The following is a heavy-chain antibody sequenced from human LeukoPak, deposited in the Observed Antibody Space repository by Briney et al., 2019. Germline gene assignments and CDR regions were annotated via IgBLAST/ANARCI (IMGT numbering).Heavy chain of an antibody. Sequence: ASETLSLTCTVSGGSISSYYWSWIRQPAGKGLEWIGRIYTSGSTNYIPSLKSRVTMSVDTSKNQFSLKLSSVTAADTAVYYCARVAAALEDNWFDPWGQGTLVTVSS. CDR3: ARVAAALEDNWFDP. CDR2: IYTSGST. D-gene: IGHD6-13*01. CDR1: GGSISSYY. J-gene: IGHJ5*02. V-gene: IGHV4-4*07.